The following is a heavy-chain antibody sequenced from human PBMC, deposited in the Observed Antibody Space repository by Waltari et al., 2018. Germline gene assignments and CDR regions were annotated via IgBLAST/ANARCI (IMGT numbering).Heavy chain of an antibody. D-gene: IGHD4-17*01. Sequence: EVQLVESGGGLVQPGGSLRLSCAASGFTFSSYEMNWVRQAPGKGLEWVSYISSSGSTIYYAASVKGRFTISRDNAKNSLYLQMNSLRAEDTAVYYCARDGTVTRPFFDYWGQGTLVTVSS. J-gene: IGHJ4*02. CDR3: ARDGTVTRPFFDY. V-gene: IGHV3-48*03. CDR2: ISSSGSTI. CDR1: GFTFSSYE.